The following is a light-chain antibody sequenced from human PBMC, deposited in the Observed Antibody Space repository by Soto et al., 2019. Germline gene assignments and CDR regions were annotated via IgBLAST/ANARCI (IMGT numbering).Light chain of an antibody. V-gene: IGKV1-5*03. Sequence: DIQMTQSPSTLSASVGDRVTITCRASQSISSWLAWYQQKPGKAPKLLIYTASSLESGVPSRFSGSGSGTEFTLTISSLQPDDFATYYCQEYNSHSRYTFGQGTKLAIK. CDR1: QSISSW. CDR3: QEYNSHSRYT. CDR2: TAS. J-gene: IGKJ2*01.